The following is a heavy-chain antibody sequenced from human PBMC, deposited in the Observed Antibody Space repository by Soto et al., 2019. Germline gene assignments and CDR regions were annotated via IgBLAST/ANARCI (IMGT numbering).Heavy chain of an antibody. V-gene: IGHV5-51*01. J-gene: IGHJ3*01. D-gene: IGHD6-13*01. Sequence: KGSGHSFTCYWVFWLRQMSGKGLEWMGIIYPGDSDNRYSPSFQGQVTISADKSISTAYLQWSSLKASDTAMYYCATDSSSWYRAAFDVWGQGTMVTVSS. CDR1: GHSFTCYW. CDR3: ATDSSSWYRAAFDV. CDR2: IYPGDSDN.